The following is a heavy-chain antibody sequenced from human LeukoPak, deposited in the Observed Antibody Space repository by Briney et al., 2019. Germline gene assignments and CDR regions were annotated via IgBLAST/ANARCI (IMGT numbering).Heavy chain of an antibody. CDR2: ISWNSGSI. CDR1: GFTFDDYA. V-gene: IGHV3-9*01. D-gene: IGHD3-10*01. CDR3: AKDISLERLWFGELGGMDV. J-gene: IGHJ6*02. Sequence: PGGSLRLSCAASGFTFDDYAMHWVRQAPGKGLEWVSGISWNSGSIGYADSVKGRFTISRDNAKNSLYLQMNSLRAEDTALYYCAKDISLERLWFGELGGMDVWGQGTTVTVSS.